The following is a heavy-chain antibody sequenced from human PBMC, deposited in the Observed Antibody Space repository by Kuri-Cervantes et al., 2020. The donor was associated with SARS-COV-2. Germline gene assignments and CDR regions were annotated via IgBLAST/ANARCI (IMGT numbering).Heavy chain of an antibody. Sequence: ASVKVSCKASGYTFTSYGISWVRQAPGQGLEWMGWISAYNGNTNYAQKLQGRVTMTTDTSTSTAYMELRSLRSDDTAVYYCARDGGCSSTSCYLESPITRGGDAFDIWDQGTMVTVSS. V-gene: IGHV1-18*01. D-gene: IGHD2-2*01. CDR3: ARDGGCSSTSCYLESPITRGGDAFDI. CDR2: ISAYNGNT. J-gene: IGHJ3*02. CDR1: GYTFTSYG.